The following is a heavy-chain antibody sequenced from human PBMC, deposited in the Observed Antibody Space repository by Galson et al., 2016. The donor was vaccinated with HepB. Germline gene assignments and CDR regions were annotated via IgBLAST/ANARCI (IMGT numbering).Heavy chain of an antibody. CDR2: ISPDGSNA. V-gene: IGHV3-74*01. J-gene: IGHJ5*02. Sequence: SLRLSCAASGFIFSRYWMYWVRQAPGKGLVWVSRISPDGSNAIYADSVKGRFTISRDNAKNTPYLQMNSLRVEDTAVCYCARIRGGGPWGQGTLVTVSS. D-gene: IGHD3-10*01. CDR1: GFIFSRYW. CDR3: ARIRGGGP.